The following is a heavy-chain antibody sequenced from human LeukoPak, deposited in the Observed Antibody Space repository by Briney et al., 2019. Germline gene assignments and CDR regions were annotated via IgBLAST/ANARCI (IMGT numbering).Heavy chain of an antibody. V-gene: IGHV3-66*01. CDR1: GFTVSTNY. CDR2: IYSGGST. J-gene: IGHJ4*02. CDR3: ARDRTSYGSSWEGAFDY. Sequence: PGRSLRLSCAASGFTVSTNYMSWVRQAPGKGLEWVSGIYSGGSTYYADFVKGRFTISRDNSKNTLYLQMNTLRAEDTAVYYCARDRTSYGSSWEGAFDYWGQGTLVTVSS. D-gene: IGHD6-13*01.